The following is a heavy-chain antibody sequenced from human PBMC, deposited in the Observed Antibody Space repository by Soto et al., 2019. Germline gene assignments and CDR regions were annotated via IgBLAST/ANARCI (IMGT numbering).Heavy chain of an antibody. Sequence: GGSLRLSCAASGFTFSSYWMSWVRQAPGKGLEWVANIKQDGSEKYYVDSVKGRFTISSDNAKNSLYLQMNSLRAEDTAVYYCAREVLRYFDWLLSSEGNWFDPWGQGTLVTVS. CDR3: AREVLRYFDWLLSSEGNWFDP. D-gene: IGHD3-9*01. V-gene: IGHV3-7*03. J-gene: IGHJ5*02. CDR1: GFTFSSYW. CDR2: IKQDGSEK.